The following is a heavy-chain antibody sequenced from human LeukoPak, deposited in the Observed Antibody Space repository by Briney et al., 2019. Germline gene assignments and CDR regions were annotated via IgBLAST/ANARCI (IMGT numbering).Heavy chain of an antibody. J-gene: IGHJ6*04. D-gene: IGHD6-13*01. Sequence: GSLRLSCAASGFIFSSYTMDWVRQAPGRGLEWVSSITSSSNYIYYADSVKGRFTISRDNAKNSLYLQMNSLIVEDSAVYYCAREGIAGPKDVWGKGTTVTVSS. V-gene: IGHV3-21*01. CDR2: ITSSSNYI. CDR3: AREGIAGPKDV. CDR1: GFIFSSYT.